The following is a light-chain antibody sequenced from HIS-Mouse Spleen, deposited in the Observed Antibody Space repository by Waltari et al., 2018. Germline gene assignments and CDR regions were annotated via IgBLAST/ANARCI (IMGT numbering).Light chain of an antibody. V-gene: IGLV2-14*03. CDR1: SSDVGGYNY. CDR3: SSYTSSSTVV. J-gene: IGLJ2*01. Sequence: QSALTQPASVSGSPGQSITISCTGTSSDVGGYNYVSWYQQHPGKAPKLMIYDVSNRPSVVSNRFSGSKSGNTASLTISGLQAEDEADYYCSSYTSSSTVVFGGGTKLTVL. CDR2: DVS.